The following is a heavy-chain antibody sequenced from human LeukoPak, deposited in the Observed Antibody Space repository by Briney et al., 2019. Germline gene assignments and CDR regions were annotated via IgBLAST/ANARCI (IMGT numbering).Heavy chain of an antibody. V-gene: IGHV3-7*01. J-gene: IGHJ3*02. Sequence: GGSLRLSCAASGFIFSNYWMSWVRQAPGKGLEWVTNINPDGSEKNYVDSVKGRFIISRDNAKNSLHLQMNGLRAEDTVVFYCARVSGSRGGAFDIWGQGAMVTVSS. D-gene: IGHD6-25*01. CDR2: INPDGSEK. CDR3: ARVSGSRGGAFDI. CDR1: GFIFSNYW.